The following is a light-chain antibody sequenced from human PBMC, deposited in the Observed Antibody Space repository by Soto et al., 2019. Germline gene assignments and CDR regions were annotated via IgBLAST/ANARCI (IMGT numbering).Light chain of an antibody. CDR2: AAS. J-gene: IGKJ5*01. CDR3: QQYYSYPPIT. V-gene: IGKV1D-16*01. CDR1: QDISSW. Sequence: DIQMTQSPSSVSASVGDRVTITCRASQDISSWLVWYQQKPGKAPKVLIFAASSLQSGVPSRFSGSGSGADFTLTISCLQSEDFATYYCQQYYSYPPITFGQGTRLEIK.